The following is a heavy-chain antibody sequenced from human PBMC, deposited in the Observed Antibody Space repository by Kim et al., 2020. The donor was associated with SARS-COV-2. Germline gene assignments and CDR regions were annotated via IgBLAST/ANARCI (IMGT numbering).Heavy chain of an antibody. J-gene: IGHJ5*02. Sequence: CVKGRFTICRDNAKNALYRQRNSLRAEDTAVYYCARDGRGYSGYERFDPWGQGTLVTVSS. CDR3: ARDGRGYSGYERFDP. D-gene: IGHD5-12*01. V-gene: IGHV3-11*06.